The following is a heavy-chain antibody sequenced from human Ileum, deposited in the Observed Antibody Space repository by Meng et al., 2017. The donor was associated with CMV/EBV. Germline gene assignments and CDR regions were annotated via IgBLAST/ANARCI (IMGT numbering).Heavy chain of an antibody. Sequence: SETLSHTCSVSGAFLSSHHWTWIRQIPGKGLEWIGYISNRGSANSNPSLQSRLSISVDTAKNHVYLQLNTVTPADTAVYYCASFYDFWSGLDNWGQGTLVTVSS. V-gene: IGHV4-4*08. J-gene: IGHJ4*02. CDR1: GAFLSSHH. CDR2: ISNRGSA. D-gene: IGHD3-3*01. CDR3: ASFYDFWSGLDN.